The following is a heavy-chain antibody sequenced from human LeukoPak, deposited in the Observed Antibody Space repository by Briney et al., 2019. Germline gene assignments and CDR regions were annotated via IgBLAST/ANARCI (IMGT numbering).Heavy chain of an antibody. D-gene: IGHD1-26*01. J-gene: IGHJ4*02. V-gene: IGHV3-30*18. CDR3: AKDEDSGSYYRY. CDR2: ISYDGSNK. Sequence: PGGSLRLSCAASGFTFSSYGMHWVRQAPGKGLEWVAVISYDGSNKYYADSVKGRFTISRDNSKNTLYLRMNSLRAEDTAVYYCAKDEDSGSYYRYWGQGTLVTVSS. CDR1: GFTFSSYG.